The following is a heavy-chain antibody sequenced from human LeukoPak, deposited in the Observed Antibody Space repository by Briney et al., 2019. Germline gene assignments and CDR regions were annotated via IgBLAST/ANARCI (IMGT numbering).Heavy chain of an antibody. CDR1: GFTFSSHG. J-gene: IGHJ4*02. CDR3: ARGPSGYHNT. Sequence: GGSLRLSCAASGFTFSSHGMNWVRQAPGKGLEWVSSISSSSDYIYYADSVKGRFTISRDNAKNSLYLQMKSLRAEDTAVYYCARGPSGYHNTGGQGTLVTVSS. V-gene: IGHV3-21*01. CDR2: ISSSSDYI. D-gene: IGHD5-12*01.